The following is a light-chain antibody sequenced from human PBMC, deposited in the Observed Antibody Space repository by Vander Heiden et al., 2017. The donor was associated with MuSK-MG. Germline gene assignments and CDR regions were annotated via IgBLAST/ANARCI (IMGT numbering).Light chain of an antibody. CDR1: SSDVGGYND. CDR2: DVS. Sequence: QSALTQPRSVSGSPGQSVTISCTGTSSDVGGYNDVSWYQQHPGKAPQLMIYDVSKRPSGVPDRFSGSKSGNTASLTISGLQAEDEADYYCCAYAGSYTSDVVFGGGTKLTVL. V-gene: IGLV2-11*01. CDR3: CAYAGSYTSDVV. J-gene: IGLJ2*01.